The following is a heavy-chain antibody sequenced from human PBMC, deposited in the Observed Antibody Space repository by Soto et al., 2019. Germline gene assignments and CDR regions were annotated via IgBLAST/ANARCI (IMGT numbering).Heavy chain of an antibody. V-gene: IGHV4-59*01. J-gene: IGHJ4*02. CDR2: IYYSRST. CDR1: GGSISSYY. D-gene: IGHD5-12*01. Sequence: SETLSLTCTVSGGSISSYYWRWIRQPPGKGLKWIGYIYYSRSTNYNPSLKSRVTISVDTSKNQFSLKLSSVTAADTAVYYCARCVATTFEPFFDYWGQGTLVTVSS. CDR3: ARCVATTFEPFFDY.